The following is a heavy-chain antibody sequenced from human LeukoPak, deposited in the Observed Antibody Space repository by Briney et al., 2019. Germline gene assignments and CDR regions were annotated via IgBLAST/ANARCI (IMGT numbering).Heavy chain of an antibody. V-gene: IGHV1-8*03. CDR2: MNPNSGNT. Sequence: ASVKVSCKASGYTFTSYDINWVRQATGQGLEWMGWMNPNSGNTGYAQKFQGRVTITRNTSISTAYMELSSLRSDDTAVYYCARDRVEWLVLDYWGQGTLVTVSS. J-gene: IGHJ4*02. CDR3: ARDRVEWLVLDY. D-gene: IGHD6-19*01. CDR1: GYTFTSYD.